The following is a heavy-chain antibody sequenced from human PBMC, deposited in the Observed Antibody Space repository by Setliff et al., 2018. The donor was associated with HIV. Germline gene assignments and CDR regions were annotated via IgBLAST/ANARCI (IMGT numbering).Heavy chain of an antibody. CDR2: IDYRGST. CDR3: ARVNGSGSP. CDR1: GGPLSSYY. D-gene: IGHD3-10*01. Sequence: SETLSLTCTVSGGPLSSYYWNWIRQPPGKGLEWIGDIDYRGSTNYNPSLQSRVIISADTSKNQFSLKLSSVTAADTAVYYCARVNGSGSPWGQGTLVTVSS. J-gene: IGHJ5*02. V-gene: IGHV4-59*01.